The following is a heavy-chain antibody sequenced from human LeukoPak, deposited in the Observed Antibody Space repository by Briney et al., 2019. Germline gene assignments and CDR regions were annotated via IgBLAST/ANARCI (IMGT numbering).Heavy chain of an antibody. CDR1: GYTFTGYY. V-gene: IGHV1-2*06. J-gene: IGHJ5*02. Sequence: GASVKVSCKAPGYTFTGYYMHCVRQAPGQELEWMVRINPNSGGTNYAQKFQGRVTMTRDTSIGTAYMELSRLRSDDTAVYYCAIKIEYSSLTWGQGTLVTVSS. CDR3: AIKIEYSSLT. D-gene: IGHD6-6*01. CDR2: INPNSGGT.